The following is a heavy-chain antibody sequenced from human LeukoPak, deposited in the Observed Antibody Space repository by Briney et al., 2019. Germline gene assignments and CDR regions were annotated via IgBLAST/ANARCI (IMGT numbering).Heavy chain of an antibody. CDR2: FSAYNGNT. J-gene: IGHJ4*02. V-gene: IGHV1-18*01. D-gene: IGHD5-12*01. CDR3: ARDYPQYRNRGYSGYGTFDY. CDR1: GYTFTKFG. Sequence: ASVKVSCKASGYTFTKFGVSWLRQAPGQGLEWLGWFSAYNGNTNYAQNFQGRVTLTTDTSTGTAYLELTSLRSDDTAVYFCARDYPQYRNRGYSGYGTFDYWGQGTLVTVSS.